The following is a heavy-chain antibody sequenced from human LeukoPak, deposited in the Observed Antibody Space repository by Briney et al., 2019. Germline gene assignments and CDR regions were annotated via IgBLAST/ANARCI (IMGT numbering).Heavy chain of an antibody. D-gene: IGHD2-15*01. J-gene: IGHJ6*04. CDR1: GGSFSGYY. Sequence: SETLSLTCAVYGGSFSGYYWSWIRQPPGKGLEWIGEINHSGSTNYNPSLKSRVTISVDTSKNQFSLKLSSVTAADTAVYYCARVRCSGGSCYSYYYYYGMGVWGKGTPVTVSS. V-gene: IGHV4-34*01. CDR2: INHSGST. CDR3: ARVRCSGGSCYSYYYYYGMGV.